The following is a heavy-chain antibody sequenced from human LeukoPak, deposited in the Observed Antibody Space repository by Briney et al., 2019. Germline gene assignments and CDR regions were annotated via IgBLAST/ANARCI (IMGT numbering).Heavy chain of an antibody. Sequence: SETLSLTCAVYGGSFGGYYWSWIRQPPGKGLEWIGEINHSGSTNYNPSLKSRVTISVDTSKNQFSLKLSSVTAADTAVYYCARGYSYGNDAFDIWGQGTMVTVSS. CDR1: GGSFGGYY. J-gene: IGHJ3*02. D-gene: IGHD5-18*01. V-gene: IGHV4-34*01. CDR2: INHSGST. CDR3: ARGYSYGNDAFDI.